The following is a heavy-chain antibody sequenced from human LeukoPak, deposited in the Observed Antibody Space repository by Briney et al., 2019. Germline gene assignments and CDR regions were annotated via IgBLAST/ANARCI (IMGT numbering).Heavy chain of an antibody. Sequence: SETLSLTCTVSGGSISSGGYYWSWIRQPPGKGLEWIGYIYHSGSTYYNPSLKSRVTISVDRSKNQFSLKLSSVTAADTAVYYCARDTTIFGVDYWGQGTLATVSS. D-gene: IGHD3-3*01. CDR3: ARDTTIFGVDY. CDR1: GGSISSGGYY. V-gene: IGHV4-30-2*01. J-gene: IGHJ4*02. CDR2: IYHSGST.